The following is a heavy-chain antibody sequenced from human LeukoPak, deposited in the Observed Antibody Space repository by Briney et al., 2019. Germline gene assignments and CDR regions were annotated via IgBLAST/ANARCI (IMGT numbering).Heavy chain of an antibody. V-gene: IGHV1-2*02. D-gene: IGHD3-22*01. J-gene: IGHJ4*02. CDR2: IYPNSGGT. CDR1: GYTFTGYY. Sequence: ASVKVSCKASGYTFTGYYMHWVRQAPGQGLEWMGWIYPNSGGTNYAQKFQGRVTMTRDTSISTAYMELSRLRSDDTAVYYCASSKAYDSSGYFETTCFDYWGQGTLVTVSS. CDR3: ASSKAYDSSGYFETTCFDY.